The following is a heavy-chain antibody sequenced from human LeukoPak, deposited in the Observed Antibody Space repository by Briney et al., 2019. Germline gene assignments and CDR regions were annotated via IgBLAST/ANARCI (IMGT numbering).Heavy chain of an antibody. CDR2: FDPEDGET. J-gene: IGHJ6*02. V-gene: IGHV1-24*01. CDR1: GYTLTELS. D-gene: IGHD6-19*01. CDR3: ARDTSVAGPPPTYYYYGMDV. Sequence: ASVKVSCKVSGYTLTELSMHWVRQAPGKGLEWMGGFDPEDGETIYAQKFQGRVTMAEDTSTDTAYMELRSLRSDDTAVYYCARDTSVAGPPPTYYYYGMDVWGQGTTVTVSS.